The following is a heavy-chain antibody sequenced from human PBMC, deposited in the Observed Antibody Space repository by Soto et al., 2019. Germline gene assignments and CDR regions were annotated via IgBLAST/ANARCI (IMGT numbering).Heavy chain of an antibody. CDR1: GGSISSGDYY. CDR3: ARPYVDTAMVPDVYFDY. Sequence: SETLSLTCTVSGGSISSGDYYWSWIRQPPGKGLEWIGYIYYSGSTYYNPSLKSRVTISVDTSKNRFSLKLSSVTAADTAVYYCARPYVDTAMVPDVYFDYWGQGTLVTVSS. J-gene: IGHJ4*02. V-gene: IGHV4-30-4*01. D-gene: IGHD5-18*01. CDR2: IYYSGST.